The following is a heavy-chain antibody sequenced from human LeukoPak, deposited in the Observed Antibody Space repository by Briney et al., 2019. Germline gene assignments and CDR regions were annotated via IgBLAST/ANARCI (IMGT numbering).Heavy chain of an antibody. CDR3: ARDGEYSSSSAAFDI. V-gene: IGHV3-7*01. CDR1: GFTFSSYW. J-gene: IGHJ3*02. CDR2: IKQDGSEK. D-gene: IGHD6-6*01. Sequence: GESLRLSCAASGFTFSSYWMSWVRQAPGKGLEWVANIKQDGSEKYYVDSVKGRFTISRDNAKNSLYLQMNSLRAEDTAVYYCARDGEYSSSSAAFDIWGQGTMVTVSS.